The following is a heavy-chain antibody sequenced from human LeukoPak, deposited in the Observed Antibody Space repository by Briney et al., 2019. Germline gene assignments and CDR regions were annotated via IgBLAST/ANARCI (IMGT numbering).Heavy chain of an antibody. CDR2: ISSSGSTI. Sequence: PGGSLRPSCAASGFTFSSYEMNWVRQAPGKGLEWVSYISSSGSTIYYADSVKGRFTISRDNAKNSLYLQMNSLRAEDTALYYCARGQQWLVAYYYYMDVWGKGTTVTVSS. CDR3: ARGQQWLVAYYYYMDV. D-gene: IGHD6-19*01. CDR1: GFTFSSYE. V-gene: IGHV3-48*03. J-gene: IGHJ6*03.